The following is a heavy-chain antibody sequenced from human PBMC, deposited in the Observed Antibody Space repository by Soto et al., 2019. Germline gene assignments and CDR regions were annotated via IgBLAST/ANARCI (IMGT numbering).Heavy chain of an antibody. CDR2: IYHSGST. CDR3: ARIAVAGKDYYYYGMDV. V-gene: IGHV4-4*02. CDR1: GGSISSSNW. J-gene: IGHJ6*02. D-gene: IGHD6-19*01. Sequence: SETLSLTCAVSGGSISSSNWWSWVRQPPGKGLEWIGEIYHSGSTNYNPSLKSRVTISVDKSKNQFSLKLSSVTAADTAVYYCARIAVAGKDYYYYGMDVWGQGTTVTVSS.